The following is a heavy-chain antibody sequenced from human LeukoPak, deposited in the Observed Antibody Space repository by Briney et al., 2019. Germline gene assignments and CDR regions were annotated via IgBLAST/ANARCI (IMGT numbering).Heavy chain of an antibody. CDR1: GYTFSRYG. CDR2: ISAYNGNT. V-gene: IGHV1-18*01. J-gene: IGHJ4*02. D-gene: IGHD3-22*01. CDR3: ARGNDSSGYYYGY. Sequence: GASVKVSCKASGYTFSRYGISWVRQAPGQGLEWMGWISAYNGNTNYAQKLQGRVTMTTDTSASTAYMELRSLTSDDTAVYYRARGNDSSGYYYGYWGQGTLVTVSS.